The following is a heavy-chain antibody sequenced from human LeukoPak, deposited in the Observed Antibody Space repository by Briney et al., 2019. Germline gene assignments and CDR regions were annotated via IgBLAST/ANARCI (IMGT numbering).Heavy chain of an antibody. V-gene: IGHV3-23*01. D-gene: IGHD1-26*01. J-gene: IGHJ4*02. Sequence: GGSLRLSCAASGFTFRNYAMSWVRQAPGKGLEWVSAISFSGSDTYYADSVKGRFTISRDKSKNTLYLQMNSLRADDTAVYYCAKGGSIGSYFVAFDYWGQGTLVTVSS. CDR3: AKGGSIGSYFVAFDY. CDR1: GFTFRNYA. CDR2: ISFSGSDT.